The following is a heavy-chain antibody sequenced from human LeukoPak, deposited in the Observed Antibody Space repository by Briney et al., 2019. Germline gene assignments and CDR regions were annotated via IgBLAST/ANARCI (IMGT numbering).Heavy chain of an antibody. Sequence: GGSLRLSCVASEFTFSSYAVSWVRQAPGKGLEWVSFMSYNGGGVHYADSVKGRFTISRDKSRNTVYLQMNSLRAEDTAVYYCGKDQGNGDYYRNYYYMEVWGKGTTVIVSS. D-gene: IGHD4-17*01. V-gene: IGHV3-23*01. CDR3: GKDQGNGDYYRNYYYMEV. J-gene: IGHJ6*03. CDR1: EFTFSSYA. CDR2: MSYNGGGV.